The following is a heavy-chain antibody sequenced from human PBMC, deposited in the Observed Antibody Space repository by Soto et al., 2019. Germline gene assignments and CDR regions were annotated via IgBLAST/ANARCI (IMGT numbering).Heavy chain of an antibody. CDR1: GFTFRSYV. CDR3: ARWGTTGGLDV. Sequence: QVHLVESGGGVVQPGTSLRVSCVGSGFTFRSYVIHWVRQAPSKGLEWVALTSYDGSDKYYGDSVRGRFTISRDNSRNTVDLQMDSLRLEDTALYYCARWGTTGGLDVWGQGTLVSVSS. V-gene: IGHV3-30*19. J-gene: IGHJ1*01. CDR2: TSYDGSDK. D-gene: IGHD3-16*01.